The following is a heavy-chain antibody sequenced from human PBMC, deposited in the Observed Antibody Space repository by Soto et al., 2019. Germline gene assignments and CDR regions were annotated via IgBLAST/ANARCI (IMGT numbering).Heavy chain of an antibody. CDR1: GFTFSSYA. CDR3: AKDQFVTYHYDSSGRLFDY. V-gene: IGHV3-23*01. D-gene: IGHD3-22*01. Sequence: GGSLRLSCAASGFTFSSYAMSWVRQAPGKGLEWVSAISGSGGSTYYADSVKGRFTISRDNSKNTLYLQMNSLRAEDTAVYYCAKDQFVTYHYDSSGRLFDYWGQGTLVTVSS. J-gene: IGHJ4*02. CDR2: ISGSGGST.